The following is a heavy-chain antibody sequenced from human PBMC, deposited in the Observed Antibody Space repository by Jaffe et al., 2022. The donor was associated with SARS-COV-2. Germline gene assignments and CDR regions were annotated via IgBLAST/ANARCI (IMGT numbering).Heavy chain of an antibody. J-gene: IGHJ6*02. Sequence: QVQLVQSGAEVKKPGASVKVSCKASGYTFTSYGISWVRQAPGQGLEWMGWISAYNGNTNYAQKLQGRVTMTTDTSTSTAYMELRSLRSDDTAVYYCARAERGYCSSTSCYISLYGMDVWGQGTTVTVSS. CDR1: GYTFTSYG. CDR2: ISAYNGNT. V-gene: IGHV1-18*01. D-gene: IGHD2-2*02. CDR3: ARAERGYCSSTSCYISLYGMDV.